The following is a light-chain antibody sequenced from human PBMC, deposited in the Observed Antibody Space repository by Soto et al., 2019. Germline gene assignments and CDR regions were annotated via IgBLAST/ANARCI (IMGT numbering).Light chain of an antibody. Sequence: QPVLTQPPSVCGASGQRVTISCTGSSSNIGAGYDVHWYQQLPGRAPKHLIYGNTNRPSGVPDRFSGSKSGTSASLAITGLQAEDEADYYCLSFDSSLSVVFGGGTQLTVL. CDR2: GNT. J-gene: IGLJ2*01. V-gene: IGLV1-40*01. CDR3: LSFDSSLSVV. CDR1: SSNIGAGYD.